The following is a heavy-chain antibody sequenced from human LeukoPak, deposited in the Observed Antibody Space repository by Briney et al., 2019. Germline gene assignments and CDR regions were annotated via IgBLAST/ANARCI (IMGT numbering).Heavy chain of an antibody. Sequence: GGSLRLSCAASGFTFSSYAMSWVRQAPGKGLEWVPAISGSGGSTYYADSVKGRFTISRDNSKNTLYLQMNSLRAEDTAVYYCAKGHYPYDFYGAGTYYFDYWGQGTLVTVSS. CDR2: ISGSGGST. V-gene: IGHV3-23*01. J-gene: IGHJ4*02. D-gene: IGHD3-10*01. CDR1: GFTFSSYA. CDR3: AKGHYPYDFYGAGTYYFDY.